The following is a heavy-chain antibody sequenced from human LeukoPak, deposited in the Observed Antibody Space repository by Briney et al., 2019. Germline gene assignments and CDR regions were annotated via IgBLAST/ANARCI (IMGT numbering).Heavy chain of an antibody. CDR1: GGSISSSSYY. V-gene: IGHV4-39*01. J-gene: IGHJ4*02. CDR2: IFYSGST. Sequence: SETLSLTCTVSGGSISSSSYYWGWLRQPPGKGLEWIGSIFYSGSTFYNPSLKSRVTISVDTSKNQFSLKLSSVTAADTAVFYCVRLGSYSYGSGIYYNGHFDYWAQGILVTVSS. D-gene: IGHD3-10*01. CDR3: VRLGSYSYGSGIYYNGHFDY.